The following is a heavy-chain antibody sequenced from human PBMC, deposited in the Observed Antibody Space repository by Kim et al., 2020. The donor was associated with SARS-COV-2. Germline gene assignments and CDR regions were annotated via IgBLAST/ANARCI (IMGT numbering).Heavy chain of an antibody. D-gene: IGHD1-26*01. CDR3: ARGSRGLQKFFQY. J-gene: IGHJ1*01. Sequence: SETLSLTCAVYGGSFSGYYWTWIRQPPGKGLEWIGDINHSGLTNYDPSLKSRVTISIDTSKNQFSLKVTSVTAADTAKYFCARGSRGLQKFFQYWGQCTL. V-gene: IGHV4-34*01. CDR1: GGSFSGYY. CDR2: INHSGLT.